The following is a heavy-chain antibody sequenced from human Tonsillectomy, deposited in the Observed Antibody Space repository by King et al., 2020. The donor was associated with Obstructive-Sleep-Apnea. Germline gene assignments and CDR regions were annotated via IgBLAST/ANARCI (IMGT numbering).Heavy chain of an antibody. Sequence: GQLQESGPGLVKPSQTLSLTCTVSGGSISSGDYYWSWIRQPPGKALEWIGYIYYSGSTYYNPSLKSRVTISLDTSKNQFSLKLSSVTAADTAVYYCARDLYDYVWGTYHIDYWGQGTLVTVSS. CDR2: IYYSGST. CDR3: ARDLYDYVWGTYHIDY. D-gene: IGHD3-16*02. V-gene: IGHV4-30-4*01. CDR1: GGSISSGDYY. J-gene: IGHJ4*02.